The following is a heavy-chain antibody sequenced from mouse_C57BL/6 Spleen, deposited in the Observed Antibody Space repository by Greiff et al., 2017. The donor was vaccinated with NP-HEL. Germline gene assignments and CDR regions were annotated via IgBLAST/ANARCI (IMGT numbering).Heavy chain of an antibody. J-gene: IGHJ2*01. D-gene: IGHD2-1*01. CDR2: IDPSDSYT. CDR1: GYTFTSYW. Sequence: QVQLQQPGAELVKPGASVKLSCKASGYTFTSYWMQWVKQRPGQGLEWIGEIDPSDSYTNYNQKFKGKATLTVDTSSSTAYMQLSSLTSEDSAVYYCARYGNGPDYFDDWGQGTTLTVSS. V-gene: IGHV1-50*01. CDR3: ARYGNGPDYFDD.